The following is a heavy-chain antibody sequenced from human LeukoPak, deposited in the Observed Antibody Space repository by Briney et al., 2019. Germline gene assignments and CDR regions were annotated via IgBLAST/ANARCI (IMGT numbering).Heavy chain of an antibody. V-gene: IGHV1-18*01. Sequence: VASVKVSCKASGYTFTSYGISWVRQAPGQGLEWMGWISAYNGNTNYAQKLQGRITMTTDTSTSTAYMDLRSLRSDDTAVYYCARDYYDSSGYLRDYWGQGTLVTVSS. J-gene: IGHJ4*02. D-gene: IGHD3-22*01. CDR1: GYTFTSYG. CDR3: ARDYYDSSGYLRDY. CDR2: ISAYNGNT.